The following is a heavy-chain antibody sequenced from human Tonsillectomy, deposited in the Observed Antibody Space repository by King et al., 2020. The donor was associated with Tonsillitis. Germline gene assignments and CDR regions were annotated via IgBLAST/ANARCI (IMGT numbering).Heavy chain of an antibody. D-gene: IGHD3-3*01. J-gene: IGHJ4*02. V-gene: IGHV4-59*01. CDR3: AAQTYYDFWSGYNFDY. CDR1: GRSISSYY. Sequence: VQLQESGPGLLKPSETLSLTCTVSGRSISSYYWSWIRQPPGKGLEWIWCIYYNGSTNYNPSLKSRVTISVATSKNQISLKLSSVTAADTALYYCAAQTYYDFWSGYNFDYWGQGTLVTVSS. CDR2: IYYNGST.